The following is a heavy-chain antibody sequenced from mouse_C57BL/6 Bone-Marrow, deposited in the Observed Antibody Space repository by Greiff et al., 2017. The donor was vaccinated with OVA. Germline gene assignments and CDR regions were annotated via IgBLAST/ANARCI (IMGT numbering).Heavy chain of an antibody. J-gene: IGHJ3*01. CDR2: IYPRSGNT. Sequence: QVQLQQPGAELARPGASVKLSCKASGYTFTSYGISWVKQRTGQGLEWIGEIYPRSGNTYYNEKFKGKATLTADKSSSTAYMELRSLTSEDSAVYFCARGLRRFAYWGQGTLVTVSA. V-gene: IGHV1-81*01. CDR3: ARGLRRFAY. CDR1: GYTFTSYG. D-gene: IGHD2-4*01.